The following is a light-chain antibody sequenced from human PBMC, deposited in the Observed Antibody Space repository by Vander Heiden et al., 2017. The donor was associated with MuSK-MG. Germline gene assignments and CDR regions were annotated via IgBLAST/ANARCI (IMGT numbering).Light chain of an antibody. V-gene: IGLV2-14*01. CDR3: SSYTSSSTRV. CDR1: SSDVGGYNY. CDR2: EVS. J-gene: IGLJ1*01. Sequence: GSPGQSITISCTGTSSDVGGYNYVSWYQQHPGKAPKLMIYEVSNRPSGVSNRFSGSKSGNTASLTISGLQAEDEADYYCSSYTSSSTRVFGTGTKVTVL.